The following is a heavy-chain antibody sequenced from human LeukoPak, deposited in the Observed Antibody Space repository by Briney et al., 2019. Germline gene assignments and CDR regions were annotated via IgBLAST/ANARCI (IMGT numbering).Heavy chain of an antibody. CDR2: IIPILGIA. V-gene: IGHV1-69*04. CDR3: ARDGSRSYYMDY. J-gene: IGHJ4*02. CDR1: GGTFSSYA. D-gene: IGHD3-10*01. Sequence: VKVSCKASGGTFSSYAISWVRQAPGQGLEWMGRIIPILGIANYAQKFQGRVTITADKSTTTAYMELSSLRSEDTAVYYCARDGSRSYYMDYWGQGTLVTVSS.